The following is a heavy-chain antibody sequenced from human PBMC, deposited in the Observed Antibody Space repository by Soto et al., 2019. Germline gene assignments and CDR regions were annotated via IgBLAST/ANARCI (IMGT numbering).Heavy chain of an antibody. V-gene: IGHV1-18*01. CDR1: GYTFTSYG. Sequence: QVQLVQSGAEVKKPGASVKVSCKASGYTFTSYGISWVRQAPGQGLERMRWISGYNGNKKYAQKLQRRVTMTTDTSTSTAYMELRSLRSDDTAVHSCARDPEIFDYRGQGTLVTVSS. CDR2: ISGYNGNK. CDR3: ARDPEIFDY. J-gene: IGHJ4*02.